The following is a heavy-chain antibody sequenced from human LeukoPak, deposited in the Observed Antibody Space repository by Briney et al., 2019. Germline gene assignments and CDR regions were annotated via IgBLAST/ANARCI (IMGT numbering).Heavy chain of an antibody. Sequence: GGSLRLSCAPSGFTFSSHAMSWVRQAPGKGLEWVSSTSGSGITTYYGDSVKGRFTTSRDNSKNTLYLQMNSLRAEDTAVYYCARISTSSPSDHWGQGTLVTVSS. CDR2: TSGSGITT. V-gene: IGHV3-23*01. J-gene: IGHJ4*02. CDR3: ARISTSSPSDH. CDR1: GFTFSSHA. D-gene: IGHD2/OR15-2a*01.